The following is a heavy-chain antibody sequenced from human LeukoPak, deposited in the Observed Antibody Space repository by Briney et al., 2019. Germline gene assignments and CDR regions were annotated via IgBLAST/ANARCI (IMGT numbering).Heavy chain of an antibody. J-gene: IGHJ6*03. CDR2: IYYSGST. Sequence: SETLSLTCTVSGGSISSHYWSWIRQPPGKGLEWIGYIYYSGSTNYNPSLKSRVTISVDTSKNQFSLKLSSVTAADTAVYYCARARDSSGHYYYYYCMDVWGKGTTVTVSS. V-gene: IGHV4-59*11. D-gene: IGHD3-22*01. CDR3: ARARDSSGHYYYYYCMDV. CDR1: GGSISSHY.